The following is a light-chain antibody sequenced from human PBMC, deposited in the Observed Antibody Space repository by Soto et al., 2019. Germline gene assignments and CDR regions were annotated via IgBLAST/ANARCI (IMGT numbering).Light chain of an antibody. CDR2: WAS. Sequence: DIVMTQSPDSLAVSLGERATINCKSSQSVLYSSNNKNYLAWYQQRPGQPPKLIIYWASTRKSGVPDRFSGSGYGTDFTLTISSLQAEDVAVYYCQHYYSTPPYTFGQGTKLEIK. CDR1: QSVLYSSNNKNY. J-gene: IGKJ2*01. CDR3: QHYYSTPPYT. V-gene: IGKV4-1*01.